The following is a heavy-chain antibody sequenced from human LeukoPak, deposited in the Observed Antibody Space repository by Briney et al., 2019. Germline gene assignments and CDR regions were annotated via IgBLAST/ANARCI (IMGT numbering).Heavy chain of an antibody. CDR1: GGSISRYY. V-gene: IGHV4-59*01. CDR2: IYYSGST. J-gene: IGHJ6*03. Sequence: PSETLSLTCTVSGGSISRYYWSWIRQPPGKGLEWIGYIYYSGSTNYNPSLKSRVTISVDTSKNQFSLKLSSVTAADTAVYYCASGIRFGELVHYYYYMDVWGKGTTVTVSS. D-gene: IGHD3-10*01. CDR3: ASGIRFGELVHYYYYMDV.